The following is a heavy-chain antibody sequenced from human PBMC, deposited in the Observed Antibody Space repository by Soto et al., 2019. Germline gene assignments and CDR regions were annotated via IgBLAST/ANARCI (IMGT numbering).Heavy chain of an antibody. J-gene: IGHJ4*02. V-gene: IGHV1-69*01. D-gene: IGHD1-26*01. Sequence: QVQLVQSGAEVKKPGSSVKVSCKASGGTFSSYSINWVRQAPGQGLEWMGEIIPIFGTANYAQKFQGRVTITADESTRKAHMELSRLRSEDKAVYYCARDGGRHSGGIDYWGQGTLVTVSS. CDR2: IIPIFGTA. CDR3: ARDGGRHSGGIDY. CDR1: GGTFSSYS.